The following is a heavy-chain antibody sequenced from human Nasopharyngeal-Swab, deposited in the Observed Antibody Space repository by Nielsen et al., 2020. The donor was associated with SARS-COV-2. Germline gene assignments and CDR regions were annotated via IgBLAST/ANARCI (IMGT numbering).Heavy chain of an antibody. V-gene: IGHV3-23*01. CDR1: GFTFDDYA. CDR3: AKDGGGWLTSGWYYFDF. D-gene: IGHD6-19*01. CDR2: ISGSGPHT. J-gene: IGHJ4*02. Sequence: GESLKISCAASGFTFDDYAMHWVRHDPGRGLEWVSSISGSGPHTYYADSVKGRFTISRDNSKNTVFLQMNSLRAEDTALFFCAKDGGGWLTSGWYYFDFWGQGSQVTVSS.